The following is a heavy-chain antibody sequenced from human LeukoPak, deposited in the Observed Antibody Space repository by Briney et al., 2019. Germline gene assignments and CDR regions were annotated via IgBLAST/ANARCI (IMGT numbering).Heavy chain of an antibody. D-gene: IGHD1-26*01. CDR1: GSTFSSYA. CDR2: ISGSGGST. J-gene: IGHJ4*02. V-gene: IGHV3-23*01. Sequence: GGSLRLSCAASGSTFSSYAMSWVRQAPGKGLEWVSAISGSGGSTYYADSVKGRFTISRDNSKNTLYLQMNSLRAEDTAVYYCAKDPVLIVGASQFDYWGQETLVTVSS. CDR3: AKDPVLIVGASQFDY.